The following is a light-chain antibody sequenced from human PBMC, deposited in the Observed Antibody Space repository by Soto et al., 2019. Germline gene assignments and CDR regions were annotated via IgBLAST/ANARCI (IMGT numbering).Light chain of an antibody. CDR2: GAS. Sequence: DIQMTQSPSSLSASVGDRVTITCRASQYISSYVNWYQQKPGKAPKFLIYGASDLIRGVPSRFSGSGSGTDFTLTSNSVQPEDFATYDCQHRYSKPLTFGPGTKLDIK. CDR3: QHRYSKPLT. V-gene: IGKV1-39*01. CDR1: QYISSY. J-gene: IGKJ3*01.